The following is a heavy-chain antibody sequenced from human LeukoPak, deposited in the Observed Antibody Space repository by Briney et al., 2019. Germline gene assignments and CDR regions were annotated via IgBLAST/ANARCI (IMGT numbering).Heavy chain of an antibody. CDR1: GFTFSSYA. CDR2: ISYDGSNK. V-gene: IGHV3-30-3*01. Sequence: GGSLRLSCAASGFTFSSYAMHWVRQAPGKGLEWVAVISYDGSNKYYADSVKGRFTISRDNSKNALYLQMNSLRAEDTAVYYRARCNTIFGVVIIPFLGYWGQGTLVTVSS. CDR3: ARCNTIFGVVIIPFLGY. J-gene: IGHJ4*02. D-gene: IGHD3-3*01.